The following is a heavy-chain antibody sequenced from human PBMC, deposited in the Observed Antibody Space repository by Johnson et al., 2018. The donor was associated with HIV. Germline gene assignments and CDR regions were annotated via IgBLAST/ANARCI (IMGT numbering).Heavy chain of an antibody. V-gene: IGHV3-20*04. CDR3: ARVSVVGAQAFDI. CDR1: GFTFDDYG. J-gene: IGHJ3*02. CDR2: INWNGGNT. D-gene: IGHD1-26*01. Sequence: VQLVESGGGVVRPGGSLRLSCAASGFTFDDYGMSWVRQVLGKGLEWVSSINWNGGNTRYADSVKGRFTISRDNAKNSLYLEVNSLRAEDTAVYYCARVSVVGAQAFDIWGQGTVVTVSS.